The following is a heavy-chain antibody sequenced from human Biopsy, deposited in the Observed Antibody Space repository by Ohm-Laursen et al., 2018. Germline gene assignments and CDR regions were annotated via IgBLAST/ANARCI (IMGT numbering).Heavy chain of an antibody. Sequence: SDTLSLTCTVSGDSVSSGSFYWTWIRQPPGQGLEYIGYIYDRGGTANYNPSLESRVTMSVDMPKNQFSLKLSSVTAADTAIYYCARGMRSSGWPYFDSWGQGTLVTGSS. J-gene: IGHJ4*02. CDR1: GDSVSSGSFY. D-gene: IGHD6-19*01. V-gene: IGHV4-61*01. CDR3: ARGMRSSGWPYFDS. CDR2: IYDRGGTA.